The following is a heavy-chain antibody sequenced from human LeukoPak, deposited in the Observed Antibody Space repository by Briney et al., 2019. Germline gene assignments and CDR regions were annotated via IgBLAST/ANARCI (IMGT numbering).Heavy chain of an antibody. D-gene: IGHD2-21*02. CDR3: AKDLADYGGDCYQGGVDY. CDR2: ISGSGGST. V-gene: IGHV3-23*01. J-gene: IGHJ4*02. CDR1: GFTFSSYA. Sequence: GGSLRLSCAASGFTFSSYAMSWVRQAPGKGLEWVSAISGSGGSTYYADSVKGRFTISRDNSKNTLYLQMNSLRAEDTAAYYCAKDLADYGGDCYQGGVDYWGQGTLVTVSS.